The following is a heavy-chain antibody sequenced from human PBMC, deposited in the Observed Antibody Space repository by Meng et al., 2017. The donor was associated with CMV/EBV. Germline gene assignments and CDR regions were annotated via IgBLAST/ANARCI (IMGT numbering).Heavy chain of an antibody. CDR2: ISSSSSYI. Sequence: GESLKISCAASGFTFSSYSMNWVRQAPGKGLEWVSSISSSSSYIYYADSVKGRFTISRDNAKNSLYLQMNSLRAEDTAVYYCARDLIAARGDYYGMDVWSQGTTVTVSS. D-gene: IGHD6-6*01. J-gene: IGHJ6*02. CDR1: GFTFSSYS. V-gene: IGHV3-21*01. CDR3: ARDLIAARGDYYGMDV.